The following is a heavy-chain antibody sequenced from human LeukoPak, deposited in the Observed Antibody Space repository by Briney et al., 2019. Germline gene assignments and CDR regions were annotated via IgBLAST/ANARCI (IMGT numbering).Heavy chain of an antibody. J-gene: IGHJ4*02. CDR1: GFTFSSYA. D-gene: IGHD2-2*03. V-gene: IGHV4-34*01. CDR3: ARGILGYCSSTSCPEYYFDY. CDR2: INHSGST. Sequence: GSLRLSCAASGFTFSSYAMSWIRQPPGKGLEWIGEINHSGSTNYNPSLKSRVTISVDTSKNQFSLKLSSVTAADTAVYYCARGILGYCSSTSCPEYYFDYWGQGTLVTVSS.